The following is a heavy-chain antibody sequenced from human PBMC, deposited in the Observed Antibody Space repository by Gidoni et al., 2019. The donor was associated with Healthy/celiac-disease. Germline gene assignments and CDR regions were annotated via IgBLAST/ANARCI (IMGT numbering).Heavy chain of an antibody. CDR3: AKDYGSGSFHFDY. Sequence: EVQLVESGGGLVQPGRSLRLSCAASGFTFDDYAMHWVRQAPGKGLEWVSGISWNSGSIGYANSVKGRFTISRDNAKNSLYLQMNSLRAEDTALYYCAKDYGSGSFHFDYWGQGTLVTVSS. J-gene: IGHJ4*02. CDR2: ISWNSGSI. V-gene: IGHV3-9*01. CDR1: GFTFDDYA. D-gene: IGHD3-10*01.